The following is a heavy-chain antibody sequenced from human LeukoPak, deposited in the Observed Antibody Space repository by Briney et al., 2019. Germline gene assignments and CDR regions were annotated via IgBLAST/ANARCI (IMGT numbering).Heavy chain of an antibody. V-gene: IGHV1-2*02. Sequence: ASVKVSCKASGYTFTGYYTHWVRQAPGQGLEWMGWINPNSGGTNYAQKFQGRVTMTRDTSISTAYMELSRLRSDDTAVYYCARGFYYYGSGSYYKLDPWGQGTLVTVSS. D-gene: IGHD3-10*01. CDR2: INPNSGGT. J-gene: IGHJ5*02. CDR1: GYTFTGYY. CDR3: ARGFYYYGSGSYYKLDP.